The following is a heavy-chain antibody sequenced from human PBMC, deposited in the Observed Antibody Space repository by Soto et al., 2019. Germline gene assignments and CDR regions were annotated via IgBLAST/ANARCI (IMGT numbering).Heavy chain of an antibody. Sequence: GESLKISCKGSGYSFTSYWIGWVRQMPGKGLGWMGIIYPGDSDTRYSPSFQGQVTISADKSISTAYLQWSSLKASDTAMYYCASSLYGSGSYYRRYYYYGMDVWGQGTTVTVSS. CDR1: GYSFTSYW. CDR2: IYPGDSDT. CDR3: ASSLYGSGSYYRRYYYYGMDV. V-gene: IGHV5-51*01. D-gene: IGHD3-10*01. J-gene: IGHJ6*02.